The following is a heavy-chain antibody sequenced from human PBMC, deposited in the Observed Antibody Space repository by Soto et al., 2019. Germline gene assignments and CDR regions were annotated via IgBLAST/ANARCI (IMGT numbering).Heavy chain of an antibody. J-gene: IGHJ4*02. CDR1: GASVSSTIAA. CDR2: TYYRSKWYS. CDR3: ARGSHYSGWF. Sequence: SQTRSVPCAISGASVSSTIAAWSWIRQSPSRGLEWLGRTYYRSKWYSDYAVSVKSRITINPDTSKNQFSLQLNSVTPEDTAVYYCARGSHYSGWFWGQGTMVTGSS. V-gene: IGHV6-1*01. D-gene: IGHD6-19*01.